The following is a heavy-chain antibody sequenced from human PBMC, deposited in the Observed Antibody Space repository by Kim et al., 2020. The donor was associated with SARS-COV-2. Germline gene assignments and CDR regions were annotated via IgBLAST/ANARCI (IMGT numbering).Heavy chain of an antibody. D-gene: IGHD6-13*01. CDR2: IKQDGSEK. V-gene: IGHV3-7*01. J-gene: IGHJ4*02. Sequence: GGSLRLSCAASGFTFSSYWMSWVRQAPGKGLEWVANIKQDGSEKYYVDSVKGRFTISRDNAKNSLYLQMNSLRAEDTAVYYCARDWRIAAAAGTDYWGQGTLVTVSS. CDR1: GFTFSSYW. CDR3: ARDWRIAAAAGTDY.